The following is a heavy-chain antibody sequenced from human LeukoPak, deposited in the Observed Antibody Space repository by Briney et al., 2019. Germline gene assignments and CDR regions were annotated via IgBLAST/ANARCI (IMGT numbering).Heavy chain of an antibody. Sequence: PGGSLRLSCATSGFTFSDHYMDWFRQAPGKGLEWVARTRSKARGYTTEYAASVKGRFTVSRDESMNSLYLQMNSLKTEDTAVYYCARGPTVTFNYHYGMDVWGQGTTVTVSS. V-gene: IGHV3-72*01. J-gene: IGHJ6*02. CDR2: TRSKARGYTT. CDR3: ARGPTVTFNYHYGMDV. CDR1: GFTFSDHY. D-gene: IGHD4-17*01.